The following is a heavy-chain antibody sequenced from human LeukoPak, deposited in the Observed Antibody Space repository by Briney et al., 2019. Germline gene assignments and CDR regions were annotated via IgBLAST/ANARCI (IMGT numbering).Heavy chain of an antibody. CDR1: GYTFTTAG. CDR3: ARDHDYEGLKGNY. Sequence: ASVKVSCKASGYTFTTAGIGWVRQAPGQGLEYMGRINTHNGGTVYALQFQGRLSMTRDTSISTAYMELQSLRSEDTAVYYCARDHDYEGLKGNYWGRGTMVTVSS. J-gene: IGHJ4*02. CDR2: INTHNGGT. D-gene: IGHD3-16*01. V-gene: IGHV1-2*06.